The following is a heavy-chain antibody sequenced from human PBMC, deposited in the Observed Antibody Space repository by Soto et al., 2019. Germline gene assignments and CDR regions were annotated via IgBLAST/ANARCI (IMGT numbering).Heavy chain of an antibody. CDR1: GGSIISSSYY. Sequence: SETLSLTCTVSGGSIISSSYYWGWIRQPPVKGLEWIGSIYYSGSTYYNPSLKSRVTISVDTSKNQFSLKLSSVTAADTAVYYCARHWAIFGVVTHYYYYYGMDVWGQGTTVTVSS. J-gene: IGHJ6*02. CDR2: IYYSGST. CDR3: ARHWAIFGVVTHYYYYYGMDV. V-gene: IGHV4-39*01. D-gene: IGHD3-3*01.